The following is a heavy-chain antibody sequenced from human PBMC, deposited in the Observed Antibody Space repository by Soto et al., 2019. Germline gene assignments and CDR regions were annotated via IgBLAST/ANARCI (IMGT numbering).Heavy chain of an antibody. V-gene: IGHV3-33*01. CDR3: ARDIVATYYYYYGMDV. D-gene: IGHD5-12*01. J-gene: IGHJ6*02. CDR2: IWYDGSNK. Sequence: GGSLRLSCAASGFTFSSYGMHWVHQAPGKGLEWVAVIWYDGSNKYYADSVKGRFTISRDNSKNTLYLQMNSLRAEDTAVYYCARDIVATYYYYYGMDVWGQGTTVTVSS. CDR1: GFTFSSYG.